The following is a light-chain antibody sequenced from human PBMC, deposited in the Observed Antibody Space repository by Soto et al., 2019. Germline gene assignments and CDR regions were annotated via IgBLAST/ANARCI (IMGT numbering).Light chain of an antibody. V-gene: IGKV3-20*01. CDR1: QSFSSSY. J-gene: IGKJ3*01. CDR3: QQYGISPFT. CDR2: GAS. Sequence: EIVLTQSPGTLSLSPGERATLSCRASQSFSSSYLAWYQQKPGQAPRLLIYGASSRATGIPDRFSGSGSGTDFTLTISRLEPEDCAVYYCQQYGISPFTFGPGTKVDIK.